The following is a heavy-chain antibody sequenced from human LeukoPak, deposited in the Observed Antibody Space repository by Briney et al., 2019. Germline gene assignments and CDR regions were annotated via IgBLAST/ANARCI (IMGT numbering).Heavy chain of an antibody. CDR2: ISAYNGNT. J-gene: IGHJ6*03. Sequence: GASVKVSCKASGYTFTSYGISWVRQAPGQGLEWMGWISAYNGNTNYAQKLQGRVTMTTDTSTSTAYMELRSLRSDDTAVYYCARLGYSQLVPPYYYMDVWGKGTTVTVSS. D-gene: IGHD6-6*01. CDR1: GYTFTSYG. V-gene: IGHV1-18*01. CDR3: ARLGYSQLVPPYYYMDV.